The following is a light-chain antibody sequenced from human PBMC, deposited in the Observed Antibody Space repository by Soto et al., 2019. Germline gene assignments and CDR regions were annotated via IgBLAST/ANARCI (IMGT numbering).Light chain of an antibody. CDR2: EVS. Sequence: QSALAQPASVSGSLGQSITISCTGTSSDIGAYNYVSWYQQHPGKAPKLMIYEVSNRPSGVSNHFSGSKSGNTASLTVSGLQTEDEADYYCSAYAGSNNFVFGSGTKVTAL. V-gene: IGLV2-14*01. CDR1: SSDIGAYNY. CDR3: SAYAGSNNFV. J-gene: IGLJ1*01.